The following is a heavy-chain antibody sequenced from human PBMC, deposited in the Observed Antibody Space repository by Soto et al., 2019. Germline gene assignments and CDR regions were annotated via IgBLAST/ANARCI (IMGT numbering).Heavy chain of an antibody. V-gene: IGHV5-51*01. Sequence: GESLKISCKGSGYSSTSYWIGWVRQMPGKGLEWMGIIYPGDSDTSYSPSFQGQVTIPADKSITTAYLQWSSLKASDTAMYYCARQSYYGSGTYYGMDVWGQGTTVTVSS. D-gene: IGHD3-10*01. J-gene: IGHJ6*02. CDR2: IYPGDSDT. CDR3: ARQSYYGSGTYYGMDV. CDR1: GYSSTSYW.